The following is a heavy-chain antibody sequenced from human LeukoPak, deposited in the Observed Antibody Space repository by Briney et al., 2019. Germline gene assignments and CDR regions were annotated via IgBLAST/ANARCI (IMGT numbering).Heavy chain of an antibody. CDR2: IFYSGST. J-gene: IGHJ4*02. V-gene: IGHV4-34*12. CDR3: ASWYSSSWHYYFDY. CDR1: GGSFSGYY. D-gene: IGHD6-13*01. Sequence: SETLSLTCAVYGGSFSGYYWGWIRQPPGKGLEWIGSIFYSGSTYYNPSLKSRVTISADTSKNQFSLKLSSVTAAGTAVYYCASWYSSSWHYYFDYWGQGILVTVSS.